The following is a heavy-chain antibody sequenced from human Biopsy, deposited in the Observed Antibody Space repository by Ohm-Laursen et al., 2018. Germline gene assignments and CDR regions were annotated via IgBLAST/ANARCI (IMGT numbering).Heavy chain of an antibody. CDR1: GGSFSGYY. CDR3: ARAVDYYDPYYYYGLDV. J-gene: IGHJ6*02. V-gene: IGHV4-34*01. Sequence: GTLPLTCAVYGGSFSGYYWSWIRQPPGKGLEWIGEINHRGSTNYNPSLKSRVTISIDTSKNQFSLKLRSVTAADTAVYYCARAVDYYDPYYYYGLDVWGQGTTVTVSS. CDR2: INHRGST. D-gene: IGHD3-16*01.